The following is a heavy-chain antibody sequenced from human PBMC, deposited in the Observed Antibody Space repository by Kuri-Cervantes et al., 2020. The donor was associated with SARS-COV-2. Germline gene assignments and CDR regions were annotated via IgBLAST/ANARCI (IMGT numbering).Heavy chain of an antibody. V-gene: IGHV3-21*01. CDR1: GFTFSSYA. D-gene: IGHD2-2*01. Sequence: GESLKISCAASGFTFSSYAMSWVRQAPGKGLEWVSSISSSSSYIYYADSVKSRFTISRDNAKNSLYLQMNSLRAEDTAVYYCARDEASDDPPKYYYYGMDVWGQGTTVTVSS. J-gene: IGHJ6*02. CDR2: ISSSSSYI. CDR3: ARDEASDDPPKYYYYGMDV.